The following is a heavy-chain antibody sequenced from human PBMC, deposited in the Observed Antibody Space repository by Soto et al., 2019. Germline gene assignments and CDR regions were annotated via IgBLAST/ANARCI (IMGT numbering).Heavy chain of an antibody. D-gene: IGHD4-17*01. J-gene: IGHJ4*02. CDR3: TTVAYGEYVSDY. V-gene: IGHV3-15*01. CDR2: IRSQIDGGTT. Sequence: EVELVESGGVLVKPGGSLRLSWEASGFAFVKAWMTWVRKAPGKALEWVGRIRSQIDGGTTDYAAPIKGRFTISRDDSKNTLYLQMNSLKTEDTAVYYCTTVAYGEYVSDYWGQGTLVTVSS. CDR1: GFAFVKAW.